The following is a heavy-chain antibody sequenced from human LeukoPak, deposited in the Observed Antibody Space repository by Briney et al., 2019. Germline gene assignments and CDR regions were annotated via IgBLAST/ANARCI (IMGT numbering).Heavy chain of an antibody. CDR3: ARLGQWLVCRYYFDY. D-gene: IGHD6-19*01. CDR1: GGSISSSSYY. Sequence: MSSETLSLTCTVSGGSISSSSYYWGWIRQPPGKGLEWIGSVYYSGSTYYNPSLKSRVTISVDTSRNRFSLKLSSVTAADTAVYYCARLGQWLVCRYYFDYWGQGTLVTVSS. J-gene: IGHJ4*02. V-gene: IGHV4-39*01. CDR2: VYYSGST.